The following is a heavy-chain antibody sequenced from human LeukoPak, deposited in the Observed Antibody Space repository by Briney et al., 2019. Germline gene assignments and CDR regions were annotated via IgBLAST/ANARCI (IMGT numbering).Heavy chain of an antibody. D-gene: IGHD2-15*01. CDR1: GGTFSSYA. V-gene: IGHV1-69*13. CDR3: ARDLGSRGDWFDP. CDR2: IIPIFGTA. Sequence: SVKVSCKASGGTFSSYAINWVRQAPGQGLEWMGGIIPIFGTANYAQKFQGRVTITADESTSTAYMELSSLRSEDTAVYYCARDLGSRGDWFDPWGQGTLVTVSS. J-gene: IGHJ5*02.